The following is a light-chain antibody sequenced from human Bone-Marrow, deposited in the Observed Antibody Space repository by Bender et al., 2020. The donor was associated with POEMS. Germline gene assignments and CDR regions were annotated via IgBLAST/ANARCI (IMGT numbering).Light chain of an antibody. J-gene: IGLJ1*01. CDR2: RDS. Sequence: SSELTQVPAVSVALGQTVRITCQGDSLRTSYASWYQQKPEQAPALVIYRDSNRPSGIPERFSGSNSGSTATLTISRVQAGDEADYYCQVWDSSTAYVFGSGTTVTVL. CDR1: SLRTSY. CDR3: QVWDSSTAYV. V-gene: IGLV3-9*01.